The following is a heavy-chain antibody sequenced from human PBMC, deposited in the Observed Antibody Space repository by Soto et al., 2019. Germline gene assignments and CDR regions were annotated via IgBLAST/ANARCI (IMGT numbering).Heavy chain of an antibody. CDR2: ISGTGGST. CDR3: AKEGNRVRGPDY. D-gene: IGHD3-10*01. J-gene: IGHJ4*02. Sequence: GGSLRLSCAASGLTFSNYVLSWVRQAPGKGLEWVSAISGTGGSTYYADSVKGRFTISRDNSKNTLYVQMNSLRVEDTAVYYCAKEGNRVRGPDYMGQGTLVTVSS. CDR1: GLTFSNYV. V-gene: IGHV3-23*01.